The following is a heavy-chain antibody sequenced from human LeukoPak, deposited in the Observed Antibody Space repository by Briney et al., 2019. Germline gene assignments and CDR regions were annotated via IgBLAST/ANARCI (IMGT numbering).Heavy chain of an antibody. CDR3: ARTGVVAATVDY. J-gene: IGHJ4*02. V-gene: IGHV3-21*01. CDR2: ISSSSSYI. CDR1: GFAFSTAW. D-gene: IGHD2-15*01. Sequence: GGSLRLSCAASGFAFSTAWMTWVRQAPGKGLEWVSSISSSSSYIYYADSVKGRFTISRDNAKNSLYLQMNSLRAEDTAVYYCARTGVVAATVDYWGQGTLVTVSS.